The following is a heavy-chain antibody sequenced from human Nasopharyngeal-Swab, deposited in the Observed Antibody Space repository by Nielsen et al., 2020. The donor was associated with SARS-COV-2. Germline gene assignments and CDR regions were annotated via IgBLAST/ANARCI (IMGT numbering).Heavy chain of an antibody. CDR2: MYSSGRT. V-gene: IGHV4-28*01. Sequence: WIRQPPGKGLESIGHMYSSGRTNYNPSLKSRVTMSLDTSRNQFSLRLNSVTAADTAVYFCARSRGNFYDYGMDVWGQGTTVPSP. J-gene: IGHJ6*02. CDR3: ARSRGNFYDYGMDV. D-gene: IGHD3-10*01.